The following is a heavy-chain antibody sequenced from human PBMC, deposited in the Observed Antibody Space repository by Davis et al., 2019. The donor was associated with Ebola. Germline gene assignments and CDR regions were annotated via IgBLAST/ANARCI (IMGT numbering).Heavy chain of an antibody. Sequence: PSETLSLTCTVSGGSISSGGYYWSWIRQHPGKGLEWIGYIYYSGSTYYNPSLKSRVTISVDTSKNQFSLKLSSVTAADTAVYYCAREDHSGSYYNWFDPWGQGTLVTVSS. CDR2: IYYSGST. D-gene: IGHD1-26*01. J-gene: IGHJ5*02. V-gene: IGHV4-61*08. CDR3: AREDHSGSYYNWFDP. CDR1: GGSISSGGYY.